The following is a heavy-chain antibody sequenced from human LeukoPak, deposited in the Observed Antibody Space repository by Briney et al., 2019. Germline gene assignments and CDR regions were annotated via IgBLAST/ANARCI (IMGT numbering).Heavy chain of an antibody. J-gene: IGHJ4*02. V-gene: IGHV4-59*01. CDR2: IYYSGST. CDR3: ARDQGMATLIGDY. D-gene: IGHD5-24*01. CDR1: GGSISSYY. Sequence: SETLSLTCTVSGGSISSYYWSWIRQPPGKGLKWIGYIYYSGSTNYNPSLKSRVTISVDTSKNQFSLKLSSVTAADTAVYYCARDQGMATLIGDYWGQGTLVTVSS.